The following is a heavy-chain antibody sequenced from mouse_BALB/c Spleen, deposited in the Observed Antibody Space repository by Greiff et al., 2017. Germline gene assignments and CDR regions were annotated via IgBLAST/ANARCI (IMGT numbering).Heavy chain of an antibody. CDR3: ARDGGYWYFDV. Sequence: EVQGVESGGGLVQPGGSLKLSCAASGFTFSSYGMSWVRQTPDKRLELVATINSNGGSTYYPDSVKGRFTISRDNAKNTLYLQMSSLKSEDTAMYYCARDGGYWYFDVWGAGTTVTVSS. CDR2: INSNGGST. J-gene: IGHJ1*01. CDR1: GFTFSSYG. V-gene: IGHV5-6-3*01.